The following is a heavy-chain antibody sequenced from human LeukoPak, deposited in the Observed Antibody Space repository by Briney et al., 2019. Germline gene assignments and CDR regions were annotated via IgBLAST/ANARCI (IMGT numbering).Heavy chain of an antibody. Sequence: GGSLRLSCAASGFTFSTYVMNWVRQAPGKGLEWVSSISSSSSYIYYADSVKGRFTISRDNAKNSLYLQMKSLRAEDTAVYYCAGLWFGDRPPFDYWGQGTLVTVSS. CDR2: ISSSSSYI. V-gene: IGHV3-21*01. J-gene: IGHJ4*02. D-gene: IGHD3-10*01. CDR3: AGLWFGDRPPFDY. CDR1: GFTFSTYV.